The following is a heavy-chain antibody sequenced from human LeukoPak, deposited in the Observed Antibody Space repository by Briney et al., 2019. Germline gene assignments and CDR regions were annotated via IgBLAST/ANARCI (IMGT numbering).Heavy chain of an antibody. D-gene: IGHD5-24*01. CDR3: AKDSGWLQLMGYFDY. CDR1: GFTFSSYA. CDR2: ISGSGGST. J-gene: IGHJ4*02. V-gene: IGHV3-23*01. Sequence: GGSLRLSCAASGFTFSSYAMSWVRQAPGKGLEWVSAISGSGGSTYYADSVKGRFTISRDNSKNTLCLQMNSLRAEDTAVYYCAKDSGWLQLMGYFDYWGQGTLVTVSS.